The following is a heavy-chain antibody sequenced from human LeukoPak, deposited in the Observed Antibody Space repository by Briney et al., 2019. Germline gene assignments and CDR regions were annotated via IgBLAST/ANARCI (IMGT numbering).Heavy chain of an antibody. CDR1: GYTFTGYY. J-gene: IGHJ4*02. CDR3: ARVYYDSSGYYSYDY. CDR2: MNPNSGNT. Sequence: ASVKVSCKASGYTFTGYYMHWVRQAPGQGLEWMGWMNPNSGNTGYAQKFQGRVTMTRNTSISTAYMELSSLRSEDTAVYYCARVYYDSSGYYSYDYWGQGTLVTVSS. D-gene: IGHD3-22*01. V-gene: IGHV1-8*02.